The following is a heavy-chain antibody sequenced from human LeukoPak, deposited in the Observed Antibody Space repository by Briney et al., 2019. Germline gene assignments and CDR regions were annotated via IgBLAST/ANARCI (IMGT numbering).Heavy chain of an antibody. J-gene: IGHJ6*02. D-gene: IGHD1-26*01. CDR1: GFTFSSYA. CDR2: ISYDGSNK. Sequence: GGSLRPSCAASGFTFSSYAMHWVRQAPGKGLEWVAVISYDGSNKYYADSVKSQFTISRDNSKNTLYLQMNSLRAEDTAVYYCARDDSGSYSYYYYYYGMDVWGQGTTVTVSS. V-gene: IGHV3-30*04. CDR3: ARDDSGSYSYYYYYYGMDV.